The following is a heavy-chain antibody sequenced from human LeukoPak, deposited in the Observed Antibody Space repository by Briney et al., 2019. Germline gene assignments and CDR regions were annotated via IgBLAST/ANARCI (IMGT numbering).Heavy chain of an antibody. Sequence: PGGSLRLSCAASGFTFSSYWMSWVRQAPGKGLEWVANIKQDGSEKYYVDSVKGRFTISRDNAKNSLYLQMNSLRAEDTAVYYCAKDRLLRFPYFDYWGQGTLVTVSS. CDR3: AKDRLLRFPYFDY. CDR2: IKQDGSEK. CDR1: GFTFSSYW. V-gene: IGHV3-7*01. D-gene: IGHD3-3*01. J-gene: IGHJ4*02.